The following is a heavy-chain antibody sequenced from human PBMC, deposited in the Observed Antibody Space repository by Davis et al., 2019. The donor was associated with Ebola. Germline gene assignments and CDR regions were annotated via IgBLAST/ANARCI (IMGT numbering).Heavy chain of an antibody. Sequence: SETLSLTCAVSGGSFSGYYWSWIRQPPGMGLEWIGEINHSGSTNYNASLKSRVTISVDSSKNQFSLKLTSVTAADMAVYYCARGLSGSPPPAAIFDSWGQGTLVTVSS. CDR1: GGSFSGYY. D-gene: IGHD2-2*01. V-gene: IGHV4-34*01. J-gene: IGHJ4*02. CDR3: ARGLSGSPPPAAIFDS. CDR2: INHSGST.